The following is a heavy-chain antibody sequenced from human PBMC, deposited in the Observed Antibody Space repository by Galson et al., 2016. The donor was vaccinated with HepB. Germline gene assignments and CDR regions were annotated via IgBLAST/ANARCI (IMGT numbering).Heavy chain of an antibody. CDR2: IYHSGST. Sequence: WIRQPPGKGLEWIGEIYHSGSTNYDPSLQSRVTISLDKSKNQFSLRVTSVTAADTAVYYCARAGIEVAGTFDYWGQGTLVTVSS. V-gene: IGHV4-4*02. CDR3: ARAGIEVAGTFDY. D-gene: IGHD6-19*01. J-gene: IGHJ4*02.